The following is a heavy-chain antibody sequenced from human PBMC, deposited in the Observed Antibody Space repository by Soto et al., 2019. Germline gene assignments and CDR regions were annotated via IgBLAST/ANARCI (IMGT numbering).Heavy chain of an antibody. CDR3: ATGISVVRGLIIRPFDF. CDR1: GGSISSGGYS. D-gene: IGHD3-10*01. CDR2: IYYSGST. Sequence: SETLSLTCAVSGGSISSGGYSWSWIRQHPGKGLEWIGYIYYSGSTYYNPSLKSRVTISVDTSKNQFSLKLSSVTAADTAVYYCATGISVVRGLIIRPFDFWGQGALVTVS. J-gene: IGHJ4*02. V-gene: IGHV4-31*11.